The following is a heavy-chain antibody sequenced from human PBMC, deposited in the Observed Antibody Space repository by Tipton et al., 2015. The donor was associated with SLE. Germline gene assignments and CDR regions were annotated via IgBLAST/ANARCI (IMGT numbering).Heavy chain of an antibody. CDR2: INPSGGST. J-gene: IGHJ3*02. CDR3: ARGGRITILGVVTRRPDDAFDI. D-gene: IGHD3-3*01. Sequence: QSGAEVRKPGASVKVSCKASGYTFTSYGISWVRQAPGQGLEWMGIINPSGGSTSYAQKFQGRVTMTRDTSTSTVYMELSSLRSEDTAVYYCARGGRITILGVVTRRPDDAFDIWGQGTMVTVSS. CDR1: GYTFTSYG. V-gene: IGHV1-46*01.